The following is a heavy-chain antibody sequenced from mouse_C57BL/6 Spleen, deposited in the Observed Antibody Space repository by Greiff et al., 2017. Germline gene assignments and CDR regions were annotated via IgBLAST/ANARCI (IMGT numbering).Heavy chain of an antibody. D-gene: IGHD2-13*01. V-gene: IGHV1-22*01. Sequence: EVQLQQSGPELVKPGASVKMSCKASGYTFTDYNMHWVKQSHGKSLEWIGYINPNNGGTRYNQKFKGKATLTVNKSSSTAYMELRSLTSEDSAVYYCAREGVYYDDLAWFAYWGQGTLVTVSA. J-gene: IGHJ3*01. CDR3: AREGVYYDDLAWFAY. CDR2: INPNNGGT. CDR1: GYTFTDYN.